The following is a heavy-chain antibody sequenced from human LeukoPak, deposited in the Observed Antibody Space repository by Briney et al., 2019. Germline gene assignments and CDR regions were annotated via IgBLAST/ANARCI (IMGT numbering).Heavy chain of an antibody. Sequence: GGSLRLSYAASGFTVSSNYMNWVRQAPGKGLEWVSLIYSGGSTHYADSVKGRFTISRDNSKNTLYLQMNSLRAEDTAVYYCARGGDSSYYGDYWGQGTLVTVSS. J-gene: IGHJ4*02. D-gene: IGHD3-22*01. CDR3: ARGGDSSYYGDY. CDR2: IYSGGST. CDR1: GFTVSSNY. V-gene: IGHV3-66*01.